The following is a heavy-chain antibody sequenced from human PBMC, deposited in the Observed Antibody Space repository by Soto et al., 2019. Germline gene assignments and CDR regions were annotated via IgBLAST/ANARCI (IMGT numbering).Heavy chain of an antibody. Sequence: ASETLSLTCTVSGGSISRGDYSWSWIRQPQGKGLEWNGYIYYSGSTYYNPSLKSRVTISVDTSKNQFSLKLSSVTAADTAVYYCARSYYYDSSGYEWSGYFDYWGQGTLVTVAS. CDR3: ARSYYYDSSGYEWSGYFDY. V-gene: IGHV4-30-4*01. D-gene: IGHD3-22*01. CDR1: GGSISRGDYS. CDR2: IYYSGST. J-gene: IGHJ4*02.